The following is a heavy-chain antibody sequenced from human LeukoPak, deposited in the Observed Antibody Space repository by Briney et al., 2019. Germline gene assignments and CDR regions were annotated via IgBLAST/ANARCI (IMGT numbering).Heavy chain of an antibody. CDR1: GGSISSGDYY. D-gene: IGHD5-24*01. V-gene: IGHV4-31*03. J-gene: IGHJ4*02. Sequence: PSETLSLTCTVSGGSISSGDYYWSWIRQHPGKGLEWIGYIYYSGSTYYNPSLKSRVTISVDTSKNQFSLKLSSVTAADTAVYYCARKERWLQYFDYWGQGTLVTVSS. CDR3: ARKERWLQYFDY. CDR2: IYYSGST.